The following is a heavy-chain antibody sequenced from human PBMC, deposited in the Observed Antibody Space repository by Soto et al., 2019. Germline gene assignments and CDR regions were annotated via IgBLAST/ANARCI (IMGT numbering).Heavy chain of an antibody. CDR1: GFTFRSYW. CDR2: IKHDGSEK. V-gene: IGHV3-7*01. J-gene: IGHJ4*02. Sequence: EVQLVESGGGLVQPGGSLRLSCATSGFTFRSYWMSWVRQAPGKGLEWVANIKHDGSEKLYVDSVKGRFIISRDNAENSLSLQMNSLRAEDTAVYYCARGRGDYWGQGTLVTVSS. CDR3: ARGRGDY.